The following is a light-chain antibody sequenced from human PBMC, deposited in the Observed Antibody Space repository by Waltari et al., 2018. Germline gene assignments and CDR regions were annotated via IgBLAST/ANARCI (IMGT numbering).Light chain of an antibody. Sequence: DIVMTQSPDSLAVSLGERATINCKSSQSVLYSSNNKNYLAWYQQKPEQPPKPLIYWAATRESGVPDRFSGSGSGTDFTLTISSLQAEDVAVYYCQQYYSTPLTFGGGTKVEIK. CDR3: QQYYSTPLT. CDR1: QSVLYSSNNKNY. V-gene: IGKV4-1*01. CDR2: WAA. J-gene: IGKJ4*01.